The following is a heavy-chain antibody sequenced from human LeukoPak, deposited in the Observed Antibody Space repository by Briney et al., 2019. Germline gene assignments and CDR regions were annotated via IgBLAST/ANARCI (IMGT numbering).Heavy chain of an antibody. CDR2: IYYSGST. CDR3: ARLGYDYVWGSYRWPYYFDY. J-gene: IGHJ4*02. D-gene: IGHD3-16*02. Sequence: PSETLSLTCTVSGGSISSSSSYWGWIRQPPGKGLEWIGSIYYSGSTYYNPSLKSRVTISVDTSKNQFSLKLSSVTAADTAVYYCARLGYDYVWGSYRWPYYFDYWGQGTLVTVSS. V-gene: IGHV4-39*01. CDR1: GGSISSSSSY.